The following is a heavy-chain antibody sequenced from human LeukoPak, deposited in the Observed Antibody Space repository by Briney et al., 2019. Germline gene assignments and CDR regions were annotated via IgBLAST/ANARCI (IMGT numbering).Heavy chain of an antibody. V-gene: IGHV4-39*01. CDR1: GGSISSSSYY. Sequence: SETLSLTCTVSGGSISSSSYYWGWIRQPPGKGLERIGSIYYSGSTYYNPSLKSRVTISVDTSKNQFSLKLSSVTAADTAVYYCARHNGYSYYYYYGMDVWGQGTTVTVSS. D-gene: IGHD5-18*01. CDR2: IYYSGST. CDR3: ARHNGYSYYYYYGMDV. J-gene: IGHJ6*02.